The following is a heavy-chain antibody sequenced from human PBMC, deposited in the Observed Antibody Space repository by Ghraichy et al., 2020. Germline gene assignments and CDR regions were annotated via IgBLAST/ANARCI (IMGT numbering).Heavy chain of an antibody. D-gene: IGHD5-12*01. CDR2: ISGDGGST. J-gene: IGHJ6*02. V-gene: IGHV3-43*02. CDR3: AKDLGYDPYYYGMDV. CDR1: GFTFDDYA. Sequence: LSLTCAASGFTFDDYAMHWVRQAPGKGLEWVSLISGDGGSTYYADSVKGRFTISRDNSKNSLYLQMNSLRTEDTALYYCAKDLGYDPYYYGMDVWGQGTTVTVSS.